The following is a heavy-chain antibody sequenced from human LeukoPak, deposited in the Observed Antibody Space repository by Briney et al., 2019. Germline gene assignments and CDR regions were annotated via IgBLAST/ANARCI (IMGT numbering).Heavy chain of an antibody. D-gene: IGHD1-26*01. CDR1: GFTFSSYG. Sequence: PGGSLRLSCAASGFTFSSYGMHWVRQAPGKGLEWVAVIWYDGSNKYYADSVKGRFTISGDNSKNTLYLQMNSLRAEDTAVYYCARDYSDGGSYYFDYWGQGTLVTVSS. V-gene: IGHV3-33*01. J-gene: IGHJ4*02. CDR3: ARDYSDGGSYYFDY. CDR2: IWYDGSNK.